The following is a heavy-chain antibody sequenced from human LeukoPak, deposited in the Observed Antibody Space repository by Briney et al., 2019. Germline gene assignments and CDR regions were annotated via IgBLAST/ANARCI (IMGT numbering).Heavy chain of an antibody. D-gene: IGHD2-15*01. J-gene: IGHJ3*02. CDR1: GFTFSSYS. V-gene: IGHV3-48*04. Sequence: PGGSLRLSCAASGFTFSSYSMNWVRQAPGKGLEGVSYISSSSSTIYYADSVKGRFIISRDNAKNSLYMQMTSLRAEDTAVYYCARVGGVRYCSGGSCNGPDDAFDIWGQGTMVTVSS. CDR2: ISSSSSTI. CDR3: ARVGGVRYCSGGSCNGPDDAFDI.